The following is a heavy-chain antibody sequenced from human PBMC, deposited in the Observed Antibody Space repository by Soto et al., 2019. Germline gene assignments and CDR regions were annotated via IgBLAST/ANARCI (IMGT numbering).Heavy chain of an antibody. J-gene: IGHJ4*02. V-gene: IGHV1-18*01. Sequence: ASVKGSCKASGYTFTNYGISWVRQAPGQGLEWMGWISAYNGNTNYAQKLQGRLTMTTDTSTSTAYMELRSLRSDDTAVYYCSRDYYDFWSGYHVPQPIDYSARGTLVLVSA. D-gene: IGHD3-3*01. CDR1: GYTFTNYG. CDR2: ISAYNGNT. CDR3: SRDYYDFWSGYHVPQPIDY.